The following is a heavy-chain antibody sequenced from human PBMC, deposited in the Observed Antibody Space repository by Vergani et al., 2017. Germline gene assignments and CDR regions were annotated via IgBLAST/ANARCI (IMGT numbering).Heavy chain of an antibody. J-gene: IGHJ4*02. D-gene: IGHD1-1*01. CDR3: ARGTALPGTHFDY. Sequence: QVQLVQSGAEVKKPGSSVKVSCKASGGTFSSYAISWVRQAPGPGLECMGGIIPIFGTANYAQKFQGRVTITADESTSTAYMELSSLRSEDTAVYYCARGTALPGTHFDYWGQGTLVSVSS. CDR1: GGTFSSYA. CDR2: IIPIFGTA. V-gene: IGHV1-69*01.